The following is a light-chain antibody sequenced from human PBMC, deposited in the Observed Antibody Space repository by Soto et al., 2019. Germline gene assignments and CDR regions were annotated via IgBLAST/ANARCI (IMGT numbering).Light chain of an antibody. CDR2: DAV. CDR1: QSVSSY. Sequence: EIVLTQSPATLSLSPGERAALSCRASQSVSSYLAWYQQKPGQAPRLLIYDAVNRATGIPDRFSGRGSGTDFTLTISSLQAEDFAVYYCQQRSNRPPWTFGQGTKVDIK. CDR3: QQRSNRPPWT. J-gene: IGKJ1*01. V-gene: IGKV3-11*01.